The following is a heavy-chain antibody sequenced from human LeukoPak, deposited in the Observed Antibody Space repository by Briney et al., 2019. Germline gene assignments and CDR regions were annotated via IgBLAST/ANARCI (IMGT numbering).Heavy chain of an antibody. CDR3: VKDNPLDY. D-gene: IGHD1-14*01. V-gene: IGHV3-30*02. J-gene: IGHJ4*02. CDR2: IRYDGNNK. Sequence: GGSLRLSCGASGFTFSNYGMLWVRQAPGRGLDWVAFIRYDGNNKLYADSVKGRFTISRDNSKNTLYLHINSLRAEDTAVYYCVKDNPLDYWGQGTLVIVSS. CDR1: GFTFSNYG.